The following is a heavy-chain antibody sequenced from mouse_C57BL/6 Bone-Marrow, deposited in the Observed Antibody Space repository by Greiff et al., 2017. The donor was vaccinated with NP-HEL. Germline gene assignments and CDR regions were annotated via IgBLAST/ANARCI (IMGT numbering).Heavy chain of an antibody. V-gene: IGHV7-3*01. J-gene: IGHJ3*01. D-gene: IGHD2-5*01. CDR2: IRNKANGYTT. Sequence: DVKLVESGGGLVQPGGSLSLSCAASGFTFTDYYMSWVRQPPGKALEWLGFIRNKANGYTTEYSASVKGRFTISRDNSQSILYLQMNALRAEDSATYYCARYYSNGFAYWGQGTLVTVSA. CDR3: ARYYSNGFAY. CDR1: GFTFTDYY.